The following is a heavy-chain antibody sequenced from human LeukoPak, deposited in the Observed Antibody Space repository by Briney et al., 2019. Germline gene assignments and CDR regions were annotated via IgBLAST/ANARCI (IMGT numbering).Heavy chain of an antibody. Sequence: SGGSLRLSCAASGFTVSSNYMSWVRQAPGKGLEWVSVIYGGVNTVYADSVQGRFTISRDNSKNTLYLQMSSLRAEDTAVYYCAKSPKTGFLFDYRGKGTLVTVSS. J-gene: IGHJ4*02. CDR2: IYGGVNT. D-gene: IGHD1-1*01. V-gene: IGHV3-66*01. CDR1: GFTVSSNY. CDR3: AKSPKTGFLFDY.